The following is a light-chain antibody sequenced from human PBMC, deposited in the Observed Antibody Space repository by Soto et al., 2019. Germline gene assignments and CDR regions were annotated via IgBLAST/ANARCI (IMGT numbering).Light chain of an antibody. Sequence: VVLTQSPASLSLSPGERATLSCRASESVSNYLAWIQKKPGQPPRLLIYDASNRATGIPARFSGSGSGTDFTLTISSLEPEDSAVYFCQQRANGITFGQGTRLEI. CDR1: ESVSNY. V-gene: IGKV3-11*01. CDR3: QQRANGIT. CDR2: DAS. J-gene: IGKJ5*01.